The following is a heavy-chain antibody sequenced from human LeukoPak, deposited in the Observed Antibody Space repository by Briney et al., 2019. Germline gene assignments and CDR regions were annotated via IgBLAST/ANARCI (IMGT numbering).Heavy chain of an antibody. Sequence: GGSLRLSSAASGFTVSSNYMSWVRQAPGKGLEWVSEIYSDGSTYYAATVKGRCSISRDNSKNTVYLQMNTLRAEDTAVYYCARELRENGVFDIWGQGTMVTVSS. CDR2: IYSDGST. J-gene: IGHJ3*02. V-gene: IGHV3-53*01. D-gene: IGHD1-1*01. CDR3: ARELRENGVFDI. CDR1: GFTVSSNY.